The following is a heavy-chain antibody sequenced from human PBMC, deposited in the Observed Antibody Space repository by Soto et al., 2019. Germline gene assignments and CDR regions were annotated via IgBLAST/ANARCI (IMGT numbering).Heavy chain of an antibody. CDR3: ARVRIVGAREIDF. V-gene: IGHV1-18*04. D-gene: IGHD1-26*01. CDR1: GYTFNRHG. Sequence: QVHLVQSGGEVKKPGASVKVSCKASGYTFNRHGLTWVRQAPGQGLEWMGWISGYNGDINYEQKFQGRVTLSSDTLTSRVYLELKSLRFGDTAVYYCARVRIVGAREIDFWGQGNLVTVSS. J-gene: IGHJ4*02. CDR2: ISGYNGDI.